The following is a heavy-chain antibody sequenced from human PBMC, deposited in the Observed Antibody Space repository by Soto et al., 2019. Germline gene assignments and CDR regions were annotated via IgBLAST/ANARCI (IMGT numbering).Heavy chain of an antibody. CDR3: ARELRYFDWLLSGGYYYYYGMDV. D-gene: IGHD3-9*01. Sequence: GASVKVSCKASGYTFTGYYMHWVRQAPGQGLEWMGWINPNSGGTNYAQKFQGRVTMTGDTSISTAYMELSRLRSDDTAVYYCARELRYFDWLLSGGYYYYYGMDVWGQETTVTVSS. CDR1: GYTFTGYY. V-gene: IGHV1-2*02. CDR2: INPNSGGT. J-gene: IGHJ6*02.